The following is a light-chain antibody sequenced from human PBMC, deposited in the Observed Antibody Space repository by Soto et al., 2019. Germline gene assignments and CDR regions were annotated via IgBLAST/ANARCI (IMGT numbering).Light chain of an antibody. J-gene: IGKJ1*01. CDR2: GAS. Sequence: EIVLTQSPGTLSLSPGERATLSCRASQSVSSSYLAWYQQKPGQAPRLLIYGASSRATGIPDRFSGSGSGTVFTLTISRLEPEEFAVYYCQQYGSSTWTFGQGTKVDIK. CDR1: QSVSSSY. CDR3: QQYGSSTWT. V-gene: IGKV3-20*01.